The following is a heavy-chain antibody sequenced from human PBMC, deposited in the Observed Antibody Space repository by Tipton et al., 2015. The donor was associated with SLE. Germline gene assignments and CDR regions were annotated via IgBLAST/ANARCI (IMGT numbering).Heavy chain of an antibody. Sequence: TLSLTCYVTGVSISNYYWTWIRQSPGKGLEWIGNVYKNYNPSLESRVTISVDTSRNLFSLKLSSVTAADTAVYYCARDGYSYPFDYWGQGTLVTVSS. CDR1: GVSISNYY. CDR3: ARDGYSYPFDY. J-gene: IGHJ4*02. CDR2: VYKN. V-gene: IGHV4-59*01. D-gene: IGHD5-18*01.